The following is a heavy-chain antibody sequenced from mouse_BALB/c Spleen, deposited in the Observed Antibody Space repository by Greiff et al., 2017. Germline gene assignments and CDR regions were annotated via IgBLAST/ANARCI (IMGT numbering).Heavy chain of an antibody. J-gene: IGHJ4*01. D-gene: IGHD4-1*01. CDR1: GYSITSGYY. V-gene: IGHV3-6*02. CDR3: ARELSGTGAMDY. CDR2: ISYDGSN. Sequence: VQLKESGPGLVKPSQSLSLTCSVTGYSITSGYYWNWIRQFPGNKLEWMGYISYDGSNNYNPSLKNRISITRDTSKNQFFLKLNSVTTEDTATYYCARELSGTGAMDYWGQGTSVTVSS.